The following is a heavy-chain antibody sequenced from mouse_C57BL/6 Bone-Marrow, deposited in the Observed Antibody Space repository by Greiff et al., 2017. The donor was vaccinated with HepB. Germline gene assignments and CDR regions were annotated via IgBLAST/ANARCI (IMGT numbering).Heavy chain of an antibody. J-gene: IGHJ2*01. Sequence: VQLQQSGAELVRPGASVKLSCTASGFNIKDDYMHWVKQRPEQGLEWIGWIDPENGDTEYASKFQGKATITADTSSNTAYLQLSSLTSEDTAVYYCTTQGYYYGSSYVDYWGQGTTLTVSS. D-gene: IGHD1-1*01. V-gene: IGHV14-4*01. CDR2: IDPENGDT. CDR3: TTQGYYYGSSYVDY. CDR1: GFNIKDDY.